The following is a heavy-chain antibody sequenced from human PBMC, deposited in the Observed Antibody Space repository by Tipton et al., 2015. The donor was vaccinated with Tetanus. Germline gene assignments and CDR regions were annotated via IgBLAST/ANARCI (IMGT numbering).Heavy chain of an antibody. J-gene: IGHJ5*02. Sequence: SLRLSCAASGFTFSTYSMNWVRQAPGKGLEWVSSIRGSGGHIYYADPVKGRFSISRDNSKNTVYLQMNSLRDEDTAVYYCAKDPASRGWFDPWGQGTLVSVSS. CDR1: GFTFSTYS. V-gene: IGHV3-21*04. CDR3: AKDPASRGWFDP. CDR2: IRGSGGHI.